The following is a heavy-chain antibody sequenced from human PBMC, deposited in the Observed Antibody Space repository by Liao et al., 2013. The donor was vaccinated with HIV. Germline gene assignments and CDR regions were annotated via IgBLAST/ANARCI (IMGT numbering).Heavy chain of an antibody. CDR2: VYSSGST. CDR1: GGSISSGGYY. V-gene: IGHV4-61*02. CDR3: ARDSTFGTIFGVSIYYFDY. J-gene: IGHJ4*02. Sequence: QVQLHQRGAGLLKPSDTLALNCSVSGGSISSGGYYWSWIRQPAGKRLEWIGRVYSSGSTSYNSSLKSRVTMSVDTSKNQFSLNLNSVTAADTAVYFCARDSTFGTIFGVSIYYFDYWGRGGPGXRLL. D-gene: IGHD3-3*01.